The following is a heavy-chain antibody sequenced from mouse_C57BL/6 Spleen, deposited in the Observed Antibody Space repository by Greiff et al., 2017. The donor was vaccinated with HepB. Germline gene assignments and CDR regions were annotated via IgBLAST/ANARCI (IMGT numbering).Heavy chain of an antibody. CDR2: INPSSGST. V-gene: IGHV1-4*01. CDR1: GYTFTSYT. Sequence: VQLQQSGAELARPGASVKMSCKASGYTFTSYTMHWVKQRPGQGLEWIGYINPSSGSTKYNQKFKDKATLTADKSSSTAYMQLSSLTSEDSAVYYCAREEGDYYAMDYWGQGTSVTVSS. J-gene: IGHJ4*01. CDR3: AREEGDYYAMDY.